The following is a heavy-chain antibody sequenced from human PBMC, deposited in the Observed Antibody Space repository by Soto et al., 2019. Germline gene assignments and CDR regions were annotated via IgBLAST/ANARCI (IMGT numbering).Heavy chain of an antibody. CDR3: ARHTPAISISDH. V-gene: IGHV4-39*01. J-gene: IGHJ4*02. CDR2: IYYSGST. CDR1: GGSISSSSYY. D-gene: IGHD2-15*01. Sequence: ETLSLTCTGSGGSISSSSYYWGWIRQPPGKGLEWIGSIYYSGSTYYNPSLKSRVTISVDTSKNQFSLKLSSVTAADTAVYYCARHTPAISISDHWGQGTLVTVS.